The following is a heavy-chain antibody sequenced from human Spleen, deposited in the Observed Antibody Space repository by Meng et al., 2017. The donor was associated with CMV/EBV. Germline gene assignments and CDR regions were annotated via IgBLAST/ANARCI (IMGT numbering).Heavy chain of an antibody. Sequence: SETLSLTCSVSGASMSSYYWSWIRQAPGKGLEWIGYIYYSGSTNYNPSLKSRVTISVDTSKNQFSLKLSSVTAADTAVYYCARGYDFWSGYAPGFDYWGQGTLVTVSS. CDR3: ARGYDFWSGYAPGFDY. V-gene: IGHV4-59*01. D-gene: IGHD3-3*01. CDR2: IYYSGST. J-gene: IGHJ4*02. CDR1: GASMSSYY.